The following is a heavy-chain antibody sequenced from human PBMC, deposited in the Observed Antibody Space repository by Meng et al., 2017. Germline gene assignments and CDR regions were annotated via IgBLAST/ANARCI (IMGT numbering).Heavy chain of an antibody. D-gene: IGHD2-21*02. V-gene: IGHV1-2*02. CDR1: GYTFTGYY. CDR2: INPNSGGT. CDR3: ARDFSPYCGGDCYSVNDY. J-gene: IGHJ4*02. Sequence: ASVKVSCKASGYTFTGYYMHWVRQAPGQGLEWMGWINPNSGGTNYAQKFQGRVTMTRDTSISTAYMELSRLRSDDTALYYCARDFSPYCGGDCYSVNDYWGQGTLVTVSS.